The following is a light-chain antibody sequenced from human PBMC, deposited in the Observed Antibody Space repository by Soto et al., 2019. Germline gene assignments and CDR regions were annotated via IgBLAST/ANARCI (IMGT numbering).Light chain of an antibody. CDR1: SSDVGGYNY. Sequence: QSALTQPASVSGSPGQSITISCTGTSSDVGGYNYVSWYQQHPGKAPKLMIYDVRNRPSGVSNRFSGSKSGNTASLTISGRQAEDEADFYCSSYTSSTTVVFGGGTKLTVL. CDR2: DVR. CDR3: SSYTSSTTVV. J-gene: IGLJ2*01. V-gene: IGLV2-14*01.